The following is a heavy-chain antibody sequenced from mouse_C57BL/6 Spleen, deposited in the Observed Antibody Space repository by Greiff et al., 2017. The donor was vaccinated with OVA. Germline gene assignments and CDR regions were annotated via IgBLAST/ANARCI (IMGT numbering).Heavy chain of an antibody. V-gene: IGHV3-6*01. D-gene: IGHD1-1*01. J-gene: IGHJ3*01. CDR2: ISYDGSN. CDR3: ARYYYGSSSAWFAY. Sequence: EVKLVESGPGLVKPSQSLSLTCSVTGYSITSGYYWNWIRQLPGNNLEWMGYISYDGSNNYNPSLKNRISITRDTSKNQFFLKLNSVTTEDTAAYYCARYYYGSSSAWFAYWGQGTLLTVSA. CDR1: GYSITSGYY.